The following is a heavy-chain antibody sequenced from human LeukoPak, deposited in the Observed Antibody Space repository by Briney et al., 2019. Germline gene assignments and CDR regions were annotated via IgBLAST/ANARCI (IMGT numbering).Heavy chain of an antibody. V-gene: IGHV3-66*01. Sequence: PGGSLRLSCAASGFTVSSNYMSWVRQAPGKGLEWVSLIYSGGSTSYADSVKGRFTISRDNAKNSLYLQMNSLRAEDTAVYYCARDQGYCGSTSCLNYYYYYYYMDVWGKGTTVTVSS. D-gene: IGHD2-2*01. CDR3: ARDQGYCGSTSCLNYYYYYYYMDV. J-gene: IGHJ6*03. CDR2: IYSGGST. CDR1: GFTVSSNY.